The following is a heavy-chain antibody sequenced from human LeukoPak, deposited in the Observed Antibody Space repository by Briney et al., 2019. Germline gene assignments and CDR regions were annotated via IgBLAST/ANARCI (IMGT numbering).Heavy chain of an antibody. D-gene: IGHD2-2*01. V-gene: IGHV4-59*01. Sequence: SETLSLTCTVSGGSISSYYWSWIRQPPGKGLEWIGYIYYSGGTNYNPSLKSRVTISVDTSKNQFSLKLSSVTAADTAVYYCARVYGVPAAYFDYWGQGTLVTVSS. J-gene: IGHJ4*02. CDR1: GGSISSYY. CDR3: ARVYGVPAAYFDY. CDR2: IYYSGGT.